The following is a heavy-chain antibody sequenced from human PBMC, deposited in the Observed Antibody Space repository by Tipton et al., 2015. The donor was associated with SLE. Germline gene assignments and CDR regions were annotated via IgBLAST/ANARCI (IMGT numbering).Heavy chain of an antibody. CDR3: ARDGGGQWLVFPTDYYYGMDV. CDR2: ISGSGGGT. CDR1: GLTFSSYA. D-gene: IGHD6-19*01. Sequence: SLRLSCAASGLTFSSYAMNWVRQAPGKGLEWVSGISGSGGGTYYADSVKGRFTISRDNAKNSLYLQMNSLRAEDTAVYYCARDGGGQWLVFPTDYYYGMDVWGQGTTVTVSS. V-gene: IGHV3-23*01. J-gene: IGHJ6*02.